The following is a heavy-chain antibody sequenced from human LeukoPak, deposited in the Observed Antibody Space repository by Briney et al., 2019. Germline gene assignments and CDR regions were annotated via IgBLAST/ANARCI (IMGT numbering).Heavy chain of an antibody. CDR1: GGSISSYY. CDR3: ARQGLVRGVISPSYYYGMDV. Sequence: SETLSLTCTVSGGSISSYYWSWIRQPPGKGLEWIGYIYYSGSTNYNPSLKSRVTISVGTSKTQFSLKLSSVTTADKAVYYCARQGLVRGVISPSYYYGMDVWGQGTTVTVSS. CDR2: IYYSGST. D-gene: IGHD3-10*01. J-gene: IGHJ6*02. V-gene: IGHV4-59*08.